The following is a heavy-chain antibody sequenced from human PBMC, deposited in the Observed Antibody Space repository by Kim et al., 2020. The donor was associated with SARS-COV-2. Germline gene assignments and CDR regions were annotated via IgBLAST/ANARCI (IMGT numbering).Heavy chain of an antibody. CDR2: INHSGST. CDR1: GGSFSGYY. D-gene: IGHD2-2*01. V-gene: IGHV4-34*01. Sequence: SETLSLTCAVYGGSFSGYYWSWIRQPPGKGLEWIGEINHSGSTNYNPSLKSRVTISVDTSKNQFSLKLSSVTAADTAVYYCARGRHAFVVVPAAMRGVWFDPWGQGTLVTVSS. CDR3: ARGRHAFVVVPAAMRGVWFDP. J-gene: IGHJ5*02.